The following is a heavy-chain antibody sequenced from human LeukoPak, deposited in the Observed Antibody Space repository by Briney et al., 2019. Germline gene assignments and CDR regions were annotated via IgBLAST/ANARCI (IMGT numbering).Heavy chain of an antibody. CDR2: ISAYNGNT. V-gene: IGHV1-18*01. J-gene: IGHJ3*02. CDR1: GYTFTSYG. D-gene: IGHD2-2*01. Sequence: GASVTVSYKASGYTFTSYGISWVRQAPGQGLEWLGWISAYNGNTNYAQKLQGRVTMTTDTSTSTAYMELRSLRSDDTAVYYCARDCSSTSCYGNDAFDIWGQGTMVTVSS. CDR3: ARDCSSTSCYGNDAFDI.